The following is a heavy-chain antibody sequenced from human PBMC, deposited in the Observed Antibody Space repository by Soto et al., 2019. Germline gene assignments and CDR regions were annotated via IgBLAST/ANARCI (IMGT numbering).Heavy chain of an antibody. CDR1: GGSIGSYY. V-gene: IGHV4-59*01. J-gene: IGHJ4*02. CDR2: IYYSGST. CDR3: ARSDGRY. Sequence: SDTLSLTCTVSGGSIGSYYWSWIRQPPGKGLEWIGYIYYSGSTNYNPSLKSRVTISVDTSKNQFSLKLSSVTAADTAVYYCARSDGRYWGQGALVTVS.